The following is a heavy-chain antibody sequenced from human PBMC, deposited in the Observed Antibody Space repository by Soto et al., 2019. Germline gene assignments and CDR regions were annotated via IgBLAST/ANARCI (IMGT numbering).Heavy chain of an antibody. Sequence: GGSLRLSCAASGFTFSSYAMHWVRQAPGKGLEYVSAISSNGGSTYYANSVKGRFTISRDNSKNTLYLQMGSLRAEDMAVYYCARDGAYYYDSSGYYQGYFDYWGQGTLVTSPQ. CDR3: ARDGAYYYDSSGYYQGYFDY. J-gene: IGHJ4*02. V-gene: IGHV3-64*01. CDR2: ISSNGGST. D-gene: IGHD3-22*01. CDR1: GFTFSSYA.